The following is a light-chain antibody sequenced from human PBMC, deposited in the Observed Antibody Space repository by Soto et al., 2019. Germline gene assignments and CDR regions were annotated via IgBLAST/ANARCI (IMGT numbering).Light chain of an antibody. CDR2: DAS. J-gene: IGKJ1*01. CDR3: QQYGSSSRT. Sequence: EIVLTQSPGTLSVSLGERATVSCRASQSVGINLAWYQQRPGQTPRLLIYDASTRATGVPDRFSGSGSGTDFTLTISRLEPEDFAVYYCQQYGSSSRTFGQGTKVEIK. V-gene: IGKV3-20*01. CDR1: QSVGIN.